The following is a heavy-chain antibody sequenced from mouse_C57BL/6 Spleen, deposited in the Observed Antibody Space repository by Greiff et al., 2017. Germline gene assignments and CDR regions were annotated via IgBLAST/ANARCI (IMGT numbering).Heavy chain of an antibody. Sequence: VQLQQSGPELVKPGASVKISCKASGYSFTDYNMNWVQQSNGTSLEWIGVINPNYGTTSYNQKFKGKATLTVDQSSSTAYMQLNSLTSEDSAVYYCARKGDGSSYLWYFDVWGTGTTVTVSS. CDR1: GYSFTDYN. J-gene: IGHJ1*03. D-gene: IGHD1-1*01. V-gene: IGHV1-39*01. CDR2: INPNYGTT. CDR3: ARKGDGSSYLWYFDV.